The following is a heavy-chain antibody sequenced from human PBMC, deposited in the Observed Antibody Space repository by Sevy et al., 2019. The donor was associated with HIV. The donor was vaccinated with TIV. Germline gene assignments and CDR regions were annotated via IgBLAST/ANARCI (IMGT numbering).Heavy chain of an antibody. CDR2: ISAGGGST. D-gene: IGHD3-16*01. CDR1: GFTFSSYE. V-gene: IGHV3-23*01. CDR3: AKEQLGGFY. Sequence: GGSLRLSCVASGFTFSSYEMNWVRQAPGKGLEWVSSISAGGGSTYYADSVKGRFTISRDNSKNTLDLQMNRLRAEDTAVYYCAKEQLGGFYWGQGTLVTVSS. J-gene: IGHJ4*02.